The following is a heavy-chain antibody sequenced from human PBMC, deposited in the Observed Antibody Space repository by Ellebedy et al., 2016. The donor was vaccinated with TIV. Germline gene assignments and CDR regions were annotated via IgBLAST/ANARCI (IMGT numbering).Heavy chain of an antibody. V-gene: IGHV3-23*01. CDR3: ARDPYYGFGYFDL. Sequence: GGSLRLSXAASGFTFSSYAMSWVRQAPGKGLEWVSVISGSGGSTYYADSVKGRFTISRDNSKNTLYLQMNSLRAEDTAVYYCARDPYYGFGYFDLWGRGTLVTVSS. D-gene: IGHD3-10*01. CDR1: GFTFSSYA. CDR2: ISGSGGST. J-gene: IGHJ2*01.